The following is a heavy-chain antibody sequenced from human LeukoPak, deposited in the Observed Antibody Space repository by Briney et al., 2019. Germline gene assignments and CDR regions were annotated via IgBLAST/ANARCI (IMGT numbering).Heavy chain of an antibody. CDR3: ASSALVVVAANYSYGMDV. CDR2: IIPIFGTA. CDR1: GGTFSSYA. D-gene: IGHD2-15*01. Sequence: SVKVSCKASGGTFSSYAISWVRQAPGQGLEWMGGIIPIFGTANYAQKFQGRVTITADEPTSTAYMELSSLRSEDTAVYYCASSALVVVAANYSYGMDVWGQGTTVTVSS. J-gene: IGHJ6*02. V-gene: IGHV1-69*13.